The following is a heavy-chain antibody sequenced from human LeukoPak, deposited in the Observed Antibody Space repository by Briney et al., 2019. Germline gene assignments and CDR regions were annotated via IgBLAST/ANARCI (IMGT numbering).Heavy chain of an antibody. Sequence: GGSLRLSCAASGFTFRNYWMSWVRQAPGKGLEWVSGISGSGGSTYYADSVKGRFTISRDTSKNTLYVQMNSLRADDTAAYYCARHPSGSSRKDAFDIWGQGTMVTVSS. D-gene: IGHD1-26*01. V-gene: IGHV3-23*01. CDR1: GFTFRNYW. CDR2: ISGSGGST. CDR3: ARHPSGSSRKDAFDI. J-gene: IGHJ3*02.